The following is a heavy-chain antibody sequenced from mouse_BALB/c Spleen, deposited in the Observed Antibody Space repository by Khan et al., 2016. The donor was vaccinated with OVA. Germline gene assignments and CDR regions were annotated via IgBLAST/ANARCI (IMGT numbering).Heavy chain of an antibody. CDR2: ISYSGST. Sequence: EVELVESGPGLVKPSQSLSLTCTVTGYSITSYYAWNCIRQFPGNKLEWMGFISYSGSTSYTPFLKSLISITRYKSKSLFFMQLDSLTSEDTAISYGSRGAVVRFAYWGQGTLVTVSA. CDR1: GYSITSYYA. J-gene: IGHJ3*01. CDR3: SRGAVVRFAY. V-gene: IGHV3-2*02.